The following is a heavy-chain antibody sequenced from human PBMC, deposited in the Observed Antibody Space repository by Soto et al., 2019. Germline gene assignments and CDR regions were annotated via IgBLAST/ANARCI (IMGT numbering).Heavy chain of an antibody. CDR3: ARDLQIYDFWSGYQPPKSVY. J-gene: IGHJ4*02. V-gene: IGHV1-18*01. D-gene: IGHD3-3*01. CDR2: ISADNGNT. Sequence: GSSVKVSCSPSGYTFTRSGMTWVRQAPGQGLEWMGCISADNGNTNYPQKLHGRVTMTTDTSTSKAYVELRSLRSDDTAVYYCARDLQIYDFWSGYQPPKSVYWGQGTLVTVSS. CDR1: GYTFTRSG.